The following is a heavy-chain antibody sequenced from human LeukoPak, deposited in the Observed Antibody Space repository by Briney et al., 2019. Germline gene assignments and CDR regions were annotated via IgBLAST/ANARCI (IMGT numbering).Heavy chain of an antibody. CDR1: EYTFTSYA. D-gene: IGHD3-16*01. CDR3: ASMGSHGFDI. J-gene: IGHJ3*02. Sequence: GASVKVSCKASEYTFTSYAMNWVRQAPGQGLEFMGWINTYNGNPTYAQAFTGRFVFSVDTSVSAAYLQISSLKTEDTAVYYCASMGSHGFDIWGQGTMVTVSS. CDR2: INTYNGNP. V-gene: IGHV7-4-1*02.